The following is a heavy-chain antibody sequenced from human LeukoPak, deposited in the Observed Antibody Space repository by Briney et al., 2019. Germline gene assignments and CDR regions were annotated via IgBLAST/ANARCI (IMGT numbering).Heavy chain of an antibody. CDR1: GGSFSGYY. J-gene: IGHJ4*02. V-gene: IGHV4-34*01. CDR2: INHSGST. CDR3: ARAYSSSWYPSFDY. Sequence: PSETPSLTCAVYGGSFSGYYWSWIGQPPGKGLEWIGEINHSGSTNYNPSLKSRVTISVDTSKNQFSLKLSSVTAADTAVYYCARAYSSSWYPSFDYWGQGTLVTVSS. D-gene: IGHD6-13*01.